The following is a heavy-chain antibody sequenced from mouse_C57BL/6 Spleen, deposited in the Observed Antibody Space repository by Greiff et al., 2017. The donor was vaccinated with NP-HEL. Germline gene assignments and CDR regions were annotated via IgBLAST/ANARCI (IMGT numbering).Heavy chain of an antibody. CDR2: IYPGDGDT. D-gene: IGHD1-1*01. J-gene: IGHJ4*01. CDR3: GAYGSSSLYYAMDY. Sequence: QVQLKQSGPELVKPGASVKISCTASGYAFSSSWMNWVKQRPGKGLEWIGRIYPGDGDTNYTGKFKGKATLTADKSSSTAYLQLSSLTSEDSAVYFCGAYGSSSLYYAMDYWGQGTSVTVSS. V-gene: IGHV1-82*01. CDR1: GYAFSSSW.